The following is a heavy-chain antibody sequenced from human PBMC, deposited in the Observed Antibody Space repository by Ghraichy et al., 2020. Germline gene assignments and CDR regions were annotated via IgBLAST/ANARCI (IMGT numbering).Heavy chain of an antibody. CDR1: GFTFSYYA. CDR3: AKGWADYGYFDS. D-gene: IGHD4-17*01. Sequence: GSLRLSCAASGFTFSYYALSWVRQAPGKGLEWVSAISGGGARTYYADSVKGRFTISRDNSKNTLYLQMNSLRAEDTAIYYCAKGWADYGYFDSWGQGTLVTVSS. V-gene: IGHV3-23*01. CDR2: ISGGGART. J-gene: IGHJ4*02.